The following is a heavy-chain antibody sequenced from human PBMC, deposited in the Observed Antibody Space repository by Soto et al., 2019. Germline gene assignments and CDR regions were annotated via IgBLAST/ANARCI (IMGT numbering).Heavy chain of an antibody. Sequence: GGSLRLSCAASGFTFSSYAMSWVRQAPGKGLEWVSAISGSGGSTYYADSVKGRFTISRDNSKNTLYLQMNSLRAEDMAVYYCAKVLGYSSSWYYFDYWGQGTLVTVSS. D-gene: IGHD6-13*01. CDR2: ISGSGGST. CDR3: AKVLGYSSSWYYFDY. CDR1: GFTFSSYA. J-gene: IGHJ4*02. V-gene: IGHV3-23*01.